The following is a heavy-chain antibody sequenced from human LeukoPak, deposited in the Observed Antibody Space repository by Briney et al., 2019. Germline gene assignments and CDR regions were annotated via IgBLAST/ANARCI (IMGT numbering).Heavy chain of an antibody. CDR2: IYQNGNT. D-gene: IGHD3-10*01. J-gene: IGHJ4*02. CDR3: AKRELWFGFFDY. V-gene: IGHV4-4*02. CDR1: GGSISSSYW. Sequence: SGTLSLTCDVFGGSISSSYWWSWVRQSPEKGLEWIGEIYQNGNTNYNPSLKSRVTVSIAKSKNQFSLNLSSVTAADTAVYFCAKRELWFGFFDYWGQGTLVTVSS.